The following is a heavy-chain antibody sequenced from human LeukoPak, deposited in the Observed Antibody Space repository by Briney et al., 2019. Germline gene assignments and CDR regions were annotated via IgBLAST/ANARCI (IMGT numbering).Heavy chain of an antibody. J-gene: IGHJ6*03. CDR2: INAGNGNT. D-gene: IGHD6-6*01. CDR3: ARSSIAARRGGYYYMDV. V-gene: IGHV1-3*01. CDR1: GYTFTSYA. Sequence: ASVKVSCKASGYTFTSYAMHWVRQAPGQRLEWMGWINAGNGNTKYSQKFQGRVTITRDTSASTAYMELSSLRSEDTAVYYCARSSIAARRGGYYYMDVWGKGTTVTVSS.